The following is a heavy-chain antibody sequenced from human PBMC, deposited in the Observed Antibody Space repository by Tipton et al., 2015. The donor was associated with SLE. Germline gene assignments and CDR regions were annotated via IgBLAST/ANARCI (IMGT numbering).Heavy chain of an antibody. V-gene: IGHV4-61*02. J-gene: IGHJ5*02. CDR3: ARDGDYSDSIYKWFDP. CDR2: IFSKGST. D-gene: IGHD4-11*01. Sequence: TLSLTCTVSGDSISSGSYYWSWIRQPAGKGLEWIGRIFSKGSTNSNLSPKSRVTISADTSKNQFSLKLSSVTAADTAVYYCARDGDYSDSIYKWFDPWGQGTLVTVSS. CDR1: GDSISSGSYY.